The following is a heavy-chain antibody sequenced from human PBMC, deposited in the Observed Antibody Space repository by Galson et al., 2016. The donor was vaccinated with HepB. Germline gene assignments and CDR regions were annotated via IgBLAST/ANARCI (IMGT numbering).Heavy chain of an antibody. V-gene: IGHV3-53*01. Sequence: FLRLCCAVWGVTVNRTYMTWVRQAPGKGLEWVSGIYSGGNTYYADSVKGRFTISRDNSKSTLYLQMNSLRVEDTAMYYCARDSPIWDWGQGTLVTVSS. J-gene: IGHJ4*02. D-gene: IGHD3-9*01. CDR3: ARDSPIWD. CDR1: GVTVNRTY. CDR2: IYSGGNT.